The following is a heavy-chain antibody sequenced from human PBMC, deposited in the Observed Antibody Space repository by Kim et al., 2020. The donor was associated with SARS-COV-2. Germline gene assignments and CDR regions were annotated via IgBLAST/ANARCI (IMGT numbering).Heavy chain of an antibody. J-gene: IGHJ4*02. Sequence: SNPSLQGRVIISGDTSRNQFSLKLSSVTAADTAVYYCARKRNYGGNPFDHWGQGTLVTVSS. V-gene: IGHV4-30-2*05. CDR3: ARKRNYGGNPFDH. D-gene: IGHD4-17*01.